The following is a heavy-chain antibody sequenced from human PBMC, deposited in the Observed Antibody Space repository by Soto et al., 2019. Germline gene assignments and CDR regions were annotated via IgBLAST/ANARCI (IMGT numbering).Heavy chain of an antibody. J-gene: IGHJ4*02. CDR1: GFTFSNFA. CDR2: ISASGRDI. D-gene: IGHD6-19*01. V-gene: IGHV3-23*01. CDR3: AKGKTSGWYYFDY. Sequence: QLLESGGDLVQPGGSLRLSCAASGFTFSNFAMSWVRQAPGRGLEWVSGISASGRDIHYADSVKDRFTVSRDNSKNTLYLQMNSLRAEDTAIYYCAKGKTSGWYYFDYWGQGALVTVSS.